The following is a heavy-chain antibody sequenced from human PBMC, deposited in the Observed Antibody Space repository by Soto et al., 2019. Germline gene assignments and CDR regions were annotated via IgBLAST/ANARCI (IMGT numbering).Heavy chain of an antibody. V-gene: IGHV1-46*01. D-gene: IGHD3-22*01. J-gene: IGHJ5*02. CDR1: GYTFTSYY. CDR3: ARAPGYYYDSSGYRGTNWFDP. Sequence: ASVKVSCKASGYTFTSYYMHWVRQAPGQGLEWMGIINPSGGSTSYAQKFQGRVTMTRDTSTSTVYMELSSLRSEDTVVYYCARAPGYYYDSSGYRGTNWFDPWGQGTLVTVSS. CDR2: INPSGGST.